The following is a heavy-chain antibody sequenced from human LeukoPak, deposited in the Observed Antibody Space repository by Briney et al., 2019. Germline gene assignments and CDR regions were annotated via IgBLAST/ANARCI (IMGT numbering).Heavy chain of an antibody. Sequence: GGSLRLSCAASEFSVGSNYMTWVRQAPGKGLEWVSYISSSGSTIYYADSVKGRFTISRDNAKNSLYLQMNSLRAENTAVYYCAELGITMIGGVWGKGTTVTVSS. CDR3: AELGITMIGGV. CDR2: ISSSGSTI. V-gene: IGHV3-48*03. D-gene: IGHD3-10*02. CDR1: EFSVGSNY. J-gene: IGHJ6*04.